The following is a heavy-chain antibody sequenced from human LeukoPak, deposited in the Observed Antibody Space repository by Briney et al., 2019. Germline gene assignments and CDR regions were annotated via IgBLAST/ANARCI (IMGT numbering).Heavy chain of an antibody. CDR1: GFTFSTYW. J-gene: IGHJ4*02. D-gene: IGHD6-6*01. V-gene: IGHV3-7*01. CDR3: ARGGAARPDF. Sequence: GGSLRLSCAASGFTFSTYWMNWFRQTPGKGLEWVAKIKADGGEKDHVASVKGRFTISRDNAKNSLYLQMSSLRVEDTAVYYCARGGAARPDFWGQGTLVTVSS. CDR2: IKADGGEK.